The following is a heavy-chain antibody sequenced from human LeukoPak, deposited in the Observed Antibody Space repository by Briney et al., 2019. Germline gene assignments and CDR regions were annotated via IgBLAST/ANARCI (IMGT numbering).Heavy chain of an antibody. D-gene: IGHD3-3*01. CDR2: INAGNGNT. CDR1: GYTFTSYA. Sequence: ASVKVSCKASGYTFTSYAMHWVRQAPGQRLEWMGWINAGNGNTKYSRKFQGRVTITRDTSASTAYMELSSLRSEDTAVYYCARIYYDFWSGYYHDYYFDYWGQGTLVTVSS. CDR3: ARIYYDFWSGYYHDYYFDY. J-gene: IGHJ4*02. V-gene: IGHV1-3*01.